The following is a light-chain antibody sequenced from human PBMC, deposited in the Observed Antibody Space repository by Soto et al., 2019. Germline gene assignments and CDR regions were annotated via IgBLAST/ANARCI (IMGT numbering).Light chain of an antibody. V-gene: IGLV2-14*01. Sequence: QSVLTQPASVSGSPGQSITISCTGTSSDVGGYNYVSWYQQHPGKAPKLMIYDVSNRPSGVSNRFSGSKSGNTASLTISGLQAEDEADYYCSSYTSSSTPYVLGTGTKATVL. CDR2: DVS. J-gene: IGLJ1*01. CDR3: SSYTSSSTPYV. CDR1: SSDVGGYNY.